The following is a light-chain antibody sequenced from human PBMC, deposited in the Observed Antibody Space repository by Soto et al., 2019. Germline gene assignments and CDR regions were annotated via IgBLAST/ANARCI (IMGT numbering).Light chain of an antibody. V-gene: IGKV3-11*01. J-gene: IGKJ2*01. CDR2: DAS. CDR3: PQRSNWPPIT. CDR1: QSVSSY. Sequence: EIVLTQSPDTLSLSPGERATLSCRSSQSVSSYLAWYQQKSGQAPRLLIYDASNRATGIPARFSGSGSGTDFTLTISSLEPEAFAVYYCPQRSNWPPITFGQGTKLEIK.